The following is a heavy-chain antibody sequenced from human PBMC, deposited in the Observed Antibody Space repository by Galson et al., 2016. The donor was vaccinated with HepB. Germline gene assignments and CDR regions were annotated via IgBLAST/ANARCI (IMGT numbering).Heavy chain of an antibody. CDR3: AKERYVIAADPSLDS. D-gene: IGHD6-25*01. Sequence: SLRLSCAASGFSFSSYGMHWVRQAPGKGLEWVAVISYDGNNKNYADSVKGRFTISRDSSNNTLFLQMNSLRTEDTAVYYCAKERYVIAADPSLDSWGQGAPVTVSS. J-gene: IGHJ4*02. CDR2: ISYDGNNK. V-gene: IGHV3-30*18. CDR1: GFSFSSYG.